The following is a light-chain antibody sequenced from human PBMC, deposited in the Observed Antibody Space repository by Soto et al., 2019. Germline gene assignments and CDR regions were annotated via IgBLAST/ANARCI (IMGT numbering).Light chain of an antibody. J-gene: IGLJ2*01. CDR3: SSYTTRRTLI. CDR1: SSDVSAYNY. CDR2: DVS. Sequence: QSALTQPASVSGSPGQSITISCTGTSSDVSAYNYVSWYQQHPGNAPKVMIYDVSNRPSGVSNRFSGSKSGNTASLTISGLQAEDEADYYCSSYTTRRTLIFGGGTKVTVL. V-gene: IGLV2-14*01.